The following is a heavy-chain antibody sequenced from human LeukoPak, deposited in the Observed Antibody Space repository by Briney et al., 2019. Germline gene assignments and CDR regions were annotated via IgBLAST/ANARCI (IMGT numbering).Heavy chain of an antibody. Sequence: SETLSLTCAVYGGSFSSYYWGWIRQPPGKGLEWIGSIYYSGSTYYNPSLKSRVTISVDTSKNQFSLKLSSVTAADTAVYYCARDLLTVRNFDYWGQGTLVTVSS. D-gene: IGHD4-17*01. V-gene: IGHV4-39*07. CDR3: ARDLLTVRNFDY. J-gene: IGHJ4*02. CDR2: IYYSGST. CDR1: GGSFSSYY.